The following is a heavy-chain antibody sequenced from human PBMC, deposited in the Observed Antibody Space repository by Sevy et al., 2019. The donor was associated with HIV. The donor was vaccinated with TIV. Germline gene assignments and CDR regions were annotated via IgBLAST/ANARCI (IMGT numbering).Heavy chain of an antibody. Sequence: GGSLRLSCAASGFTFSGYWMSWVRQAPGKGLQWVANIKQDGSKNEFVDSVKGRLTISRDNPKNSLYLQMNSLRAEDTAVYYCAREGAGGFDYWGQGTLVTVSS. D-gene: IGHD2-15*01. CDR1: GFTFSGYW. CDR3: AREGAGGFDY. CDR2: IKQDGSKN. V-gene: IGHV3-7*01. J-gene: IGHJ4*02.